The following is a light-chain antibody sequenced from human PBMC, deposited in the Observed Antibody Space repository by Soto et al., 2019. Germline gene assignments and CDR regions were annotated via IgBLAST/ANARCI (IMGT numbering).Light chain of an antibody. V-gene: IGKV1-5*01. CDR3: QQYNSYPWT. Sequence: PRSLSGSPGQSVTITCPGTSSDVGGYNYFSWYQQKPGKAPKLLIYDASSLESGVPSRFSGSGSGTEFTLTITSLQPDDFATYYCQQYNSYPWTFGQGTKVDIK. CDR2: DAS. J-gene: IGKJ1*01. CDR1: DVGGYNY.